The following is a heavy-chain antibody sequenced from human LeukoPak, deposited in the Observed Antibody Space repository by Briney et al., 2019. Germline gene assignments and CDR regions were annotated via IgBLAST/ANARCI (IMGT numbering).Heavy chain of an antibody. CDR2: IYYSRST. V-gene: IGHV4-59*08. CDR3: ARQERSRSGSYWSAERPHTWFDP. CDR1: GDSISSYY. Sequence: SETLSLTCTVSGDSISSYYWSWIRQPPRKGLEWIGNIYYSRSTNYNPSLKSRVTISVDTSKNQFSLKLSSVTAADTAIYYCARQERSRSGSYWSAERPHTWFDPWGQGTLVTVSS. J-gene: IGHJ5*02. D-gene: IGHD3-10*01.